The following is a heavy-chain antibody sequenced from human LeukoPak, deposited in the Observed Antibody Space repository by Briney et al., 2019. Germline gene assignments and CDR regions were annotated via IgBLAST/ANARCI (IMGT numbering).Heavy chain of an antibody. CDR1: GYTFTGYY. V-gene: IGHV1-2*02. J-gene: IGHJ4*02. Sequence: ASVKVSCKASGYTFTGYYMHWERQAPGQGLEWMGWINPNSGGTNYAQKFQGRVTMTRDTSISTAYMELSRLRSDDTAVYYCARGEWELLRVLDYWGQGTLVTVSS. CDR2: INPNSGGT. D-gene: IGHD1-26*01. CDR3: ARGEWELLRVLDY.